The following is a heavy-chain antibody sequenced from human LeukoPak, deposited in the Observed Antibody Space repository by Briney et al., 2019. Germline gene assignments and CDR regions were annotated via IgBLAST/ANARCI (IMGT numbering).Heavy chain of an antibody. J-gene: IGHJ6*02. CDR3: ARDQLPYCSSTGCYDGMDV. D-gene: IGHD2-2*01. V-gene: IGHV3-33*01. Sequence: PSRSLSLSCTVSGFTFSSYGMHWVRHPPDPGQDREAVIWYDESNKYYAASVTRRFTISRDNSKNTLYLRMNSLRAEDTAVYYWARDQLPYCSSTGCYDGMDVWGQGTTFTVSS. CDR2: IWYDESNK. CDR1: GFTFSSYG.